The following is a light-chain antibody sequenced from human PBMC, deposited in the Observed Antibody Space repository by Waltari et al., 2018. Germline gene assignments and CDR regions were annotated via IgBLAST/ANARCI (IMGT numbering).Light chain of an antibody. CDR2: DVS. Sequence: QSALTQPASLSGSPGQSITISCTGTSGDVGFYNYVSLYQQHPGKAPRLIIYDVSERPSGVSNRFSGSKSGNTASLTISGLQAEDEADYYCNSYTGSSSWVFGGGTKLTVL. V-gene: IGLV2-14*03. CDR1: SGDVGFYNY. CDR3: NSYTGSSSWV. J-gene: IGLJ3*02.